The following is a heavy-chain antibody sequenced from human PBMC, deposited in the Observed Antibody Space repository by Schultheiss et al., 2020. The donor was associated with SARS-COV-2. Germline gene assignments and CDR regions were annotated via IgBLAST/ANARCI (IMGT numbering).Heavy chain of an antibody. D-gene: IGHD5-24*01. CDR3: ARVGLQFHPDWYFDL. V-gene: IGHV1-46*04. CDR1: GYTFTSYY. J-gene: IGHJ2*01. Sequence: ASVKVSCKASGYTFTSYYMHWVRQAPGQGLEWMGIINPSGGSTSYAQKLQGRVTMTRDTSTSTVYMELSSLRSEDTAVYYCARVGLQFHPDWYFDLWGRGTLVTVSS. CDR2: INPSGGST.